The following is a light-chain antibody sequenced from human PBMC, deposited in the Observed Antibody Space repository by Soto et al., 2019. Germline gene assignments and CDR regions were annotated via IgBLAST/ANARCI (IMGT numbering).Light chain of an antibody. Sequence: EIQMTQSPSTLSASVGDRVTITCRASQRISSWLAWYQQKPGKAPKLLIYDASSLDSGVPSRFSGSGSGTEFTLTISSLQPDDFAAYYCQQYNSYPWTFGQGTKVEIK. CDR3: QQYNSYPWT. CDR2: DAS. CDR1: QRISSW. V-gene: IGKV1-5*01. J-gene: IGKJ1*01.